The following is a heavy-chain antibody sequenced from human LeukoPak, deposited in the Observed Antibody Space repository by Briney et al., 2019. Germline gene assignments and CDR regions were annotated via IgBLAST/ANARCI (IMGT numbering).Heavy chain of an antibody. D-gene: IGHD3-10*01. CDR1: GFTFSTYW. CDR2: INQDGSEK. V-gene: IGHV3-7*01. Sequence: PGGSLRLSCAASGFTFSTYWMTWVRQAPGKGLEWVATINQDGSEKDYVDSVRGRFTISRDNSKNTLYLQMNSLRAEDTAVYYCAKDPGRGGGPQAEVLLWFGEFATSFDYWGQGTLVTVSS. CDR3: AKDPGRGGGPQAEVLLWFGEFATSFDY. J-gene: IGHJ4*02.